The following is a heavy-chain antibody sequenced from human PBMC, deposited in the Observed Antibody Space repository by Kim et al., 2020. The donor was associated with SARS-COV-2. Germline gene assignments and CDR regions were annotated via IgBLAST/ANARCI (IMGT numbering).Heavy chain of an antibody. V-gene: IGHV3-21*01. J-gene: IGHJ6*02. D-gene: IGHD3-9*01. Sequence: ADPVKGRFTNPRDNAKNSLYLQMNRLRAEDTAVYYCARAGGLTYYYGMDVWGQGTTVTVSS. CDR3: ARAGGLTYYYGMDV.